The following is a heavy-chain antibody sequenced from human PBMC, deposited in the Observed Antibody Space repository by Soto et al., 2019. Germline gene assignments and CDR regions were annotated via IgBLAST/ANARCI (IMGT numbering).Heavy chain of an antibody. Sequence: PGGSLRLSCSASGFTFSSYAMHWVRQAPGKGLEYVSAISSNGGSTYYADSVKGRFTISRDNSKNTLYLQMSSLRAEDTAVYYCLIIVVVVAPGGWFDPWGQGTLVTVSS. V-gene: IGHV3-64D*08. CDR1: GFTFSSYA. CDR3: LIIVVVVAPGGWFDP. D-gene: IGHD2-15*01. J-gene: IGHJ5*02. CDR2: ISSNGGST.